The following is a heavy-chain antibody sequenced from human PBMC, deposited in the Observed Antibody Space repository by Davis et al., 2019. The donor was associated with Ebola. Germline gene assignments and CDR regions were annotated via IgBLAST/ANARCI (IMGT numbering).Heavy chain of an antibody. J-gene: IGHJ4*02. CDR2: IIPIFGTA. D-gene: IGHD2-15*01. CDR3: ARGAYCSGGSCYQPFDY. Sequence: SVKVSCKASGGTFSSYAISWVRQAPGQGLEWMGGIIPIFGTANYAQKFQGRVTMTEDTSTDTAYMELSSLRSEDTAVYYCARGAYCSGGSCYQPFDYWGQGTLVTVSS. CDR1: GGTFSSYA. V-gene: IGHV1-69*06.